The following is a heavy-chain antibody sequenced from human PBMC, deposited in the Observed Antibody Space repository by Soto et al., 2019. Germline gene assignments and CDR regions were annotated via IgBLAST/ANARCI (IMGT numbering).Heavy chain of an antibody. V-gene: IGHV4-4*02. CDR2: IYRTGST. D-gene: IGHD1-7*01. CDR1: GGSFTSNNW. Sequence: SETLSLTCAVSGGSFTSNNWWTWVRQPPGQGLEWIGEIYRTGSTNYNPSLKSRVTISLDRSEKQISLKVTSLTAADTAVYYCASRDPGTSVDYWGQGTLVTVSS. J-gene: IGHJ4*02. CDR3: ASRDPGTSVDY.